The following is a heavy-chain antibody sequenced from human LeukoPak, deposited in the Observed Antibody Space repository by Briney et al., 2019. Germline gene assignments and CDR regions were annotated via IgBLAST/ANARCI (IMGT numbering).Heavy chain of an antibody. CDR3: ALAGHSSSRSKYFQH. V-gene: IGHV3-74*01. D-gene: IGHD6-13*01. CDR2: INSDGSSR. J-gene: IGHJ1*01. Sequence: GGSLRLSCAASGFTFSNYWMHWVRQAPGKGLVWVSRINSDGSSRNYADSVKGRFTISRDNAKNTLYLQMNSLRAEDTAVYYCALAGHSSSRSKYFQHWGQGTLVTVSS. CDR1: GFTFSNYW.